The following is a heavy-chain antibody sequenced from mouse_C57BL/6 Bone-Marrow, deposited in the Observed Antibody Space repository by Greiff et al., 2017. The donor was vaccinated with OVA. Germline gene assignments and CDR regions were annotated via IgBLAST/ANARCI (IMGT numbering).Heavy chain of an antibody. CDR2: ISSGGDYI. Sequence: EVKLMESGEGLVKPGGSLKLSCAASGFTFSSYAMSWVRQTPEKRLEWVAYISSGGDYIYYADTVKGRFTISRDNARNTLYLQMSSLKSEDTAMYYCTREMGGVFDYWGQGTTLTVSS. J-gene: IGHJ2*01. CDR1: GFTFSSYA. V-gene: IGHV5-9-1*02. CDR3: TREMGGVFDY. D-gene: IGHD2-3*01.